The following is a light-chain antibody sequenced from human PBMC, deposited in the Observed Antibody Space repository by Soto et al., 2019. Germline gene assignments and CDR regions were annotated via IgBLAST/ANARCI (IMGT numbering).Light chain of an antibody. CDR3: QQYNNWPPIT. CDR1: QSVTSN. J-gene: IGKJ5*01. V-gene: IGKV3D-15*01. CDR2: AAS. Sequence: EIVLTQSPDTLAVSPVEVATLSCWASQSVTSNLACYQQKRGQAPRLLIYAASTRATGVPARFSGSGSGTEFTLTISSLQSEDFAVYYCQQYNNWPPITFGQGTRLEIK.